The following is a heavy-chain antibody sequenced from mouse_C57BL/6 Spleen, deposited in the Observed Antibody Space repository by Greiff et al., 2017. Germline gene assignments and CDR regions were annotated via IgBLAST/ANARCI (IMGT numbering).Heavy chain of an antibody. CDR2: FYPGSGSI. J-gene: IGHJ1*03. D-gene: IGHD1-1*01. V-gene: IGHV1-62-2*01. Sequence: QVQLKQSGAELVKPGASVKLSCKASGYTFTEYTIHWVKQRSGQGLEWIGWFYPGSGSIKYNEKFKDKATLTADKSSSTVYMELSRVTSEDSAVYFCARHEAPYYYGSSYWYFDVWGTGTTVTVSS. CDR3: ARHEAPYYYGSSYWYFDV. CDR1: GYTFTEYT.